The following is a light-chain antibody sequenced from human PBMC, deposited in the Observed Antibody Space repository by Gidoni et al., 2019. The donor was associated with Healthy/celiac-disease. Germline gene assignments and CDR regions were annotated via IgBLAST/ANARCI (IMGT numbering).Light chain of an antibody. CDR3: QQYDNPPLT. V-gene: IGKV1-33*01. J-gene: IGKJ4*01. CDR2: DAS. CDR1: QDISNY. Sequence: LQMTQSPSSLSASVGDRVTITCQASQDISNYLNWYQQKPGKAPKLLIYDASNLETGVPSRFSGSGSGTDFTFTISSLQPEDIATYYCQQYDNPPLTFGGGTKVEIK.